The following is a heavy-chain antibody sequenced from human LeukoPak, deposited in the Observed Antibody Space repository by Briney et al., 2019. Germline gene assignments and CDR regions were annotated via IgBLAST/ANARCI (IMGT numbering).Heavy chain of an antibody. J-gene: IGHJ6*03. CDR3: ARVKWEAYSYDTYYYYYYMDV. Sequence: SVKVSCKASGGTFSSYAISWVRQAPGQGLEWMGGIIPIFGTANYAQKFQGRVTITTDESTSTAYMELSSLRSEDTAVYYCARVKWEAYSYDTYYYYYYMDVWGKGTTVTVSS. CDR1: GGTFSSYA. CDR2: IIPIFGTA. D-gene: IGHD5-18*01. V-gene: IGHV1-69*05.